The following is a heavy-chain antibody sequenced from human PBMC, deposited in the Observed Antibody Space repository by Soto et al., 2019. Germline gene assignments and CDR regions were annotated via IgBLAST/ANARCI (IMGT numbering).Heavy chain of an antibody. J-gene: IGHJ4*02. D-gene: IGHD5-18*01. CDR3: ARGGIQLSYAFDY. V-gene: IGHV4-4*07. CDR1: CTSVSNYY. CDR2: IYTSGST. Sequence: SETLSLTCSVSCTSVSNYYWSWIRQPAGKGLEHIGRIYTSGSTSYNPSLKSRVTMSMDTSQTQIYLNLTSVTAADAAVYYCARGGIQLSYAFDYWGQGIQVTVSS.